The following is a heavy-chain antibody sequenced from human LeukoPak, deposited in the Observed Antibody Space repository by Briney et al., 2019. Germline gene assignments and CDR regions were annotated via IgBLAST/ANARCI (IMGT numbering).Heavy chain of an antibody. J-gene: IGHJ2*01. CDR3: VRTAVTGTKYFDL. D-gene: IGHD6-19*01. CDR1: GYSFTTYW. V-gene: IGHV5-51*01. CDR2: IYPHDSDT. Sequence: GESLKISCKGSGYSFTTYWIGWVRQMPGKGLEWTGIIYPHDSDTRYSPSFQGQVTISADKSISTAYLQWSSLKASDTAMYYCVRTAVTGTKYFDLWGRGTLVTVSS.